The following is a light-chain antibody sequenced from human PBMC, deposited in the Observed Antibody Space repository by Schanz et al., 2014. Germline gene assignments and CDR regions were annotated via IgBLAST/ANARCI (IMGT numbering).Light chain of an antibody. Sequence: EIVLTQSPGTLSLSPGERATLSCRASQSVSNNYLAWYQQKPGQAPRLLIYGASNRATGIPDRFSGSGSVTDFTLTISTLEPEDFAVYHCQQYGRAPKTFGQGTNVEIK. V-gene: IGKV3-20*01. J-gene: IGKJ1*01. CDR3: QQYGRAPKT. CDR1: QSVSNNY. CDR2: GAS.